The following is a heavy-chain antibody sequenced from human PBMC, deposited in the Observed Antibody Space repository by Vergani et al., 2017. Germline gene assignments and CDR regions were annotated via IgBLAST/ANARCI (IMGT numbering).Heavy chain of an antibody. CDR2: INPSGGST. V-gene: IGHV1-46*01. D-gene: IGHD2-2*01. J-gene: IGHJ5*02. Sequence: QVQLVQSGAEVKKPGASVKVSCKASGYTFTTYYIYWVRQAPGQGLEWMGIINPSGGSTSYAQKFQGRVTMTRDTSTSTVYMELSSLRSEDTAVYYCARDSRYCSSTSCYVGRDWFDPWGQGTLVTVSS. CDR3: ARDSRYCSSTSCYVGRDWFDP. CDR1: GYTFTTYY.